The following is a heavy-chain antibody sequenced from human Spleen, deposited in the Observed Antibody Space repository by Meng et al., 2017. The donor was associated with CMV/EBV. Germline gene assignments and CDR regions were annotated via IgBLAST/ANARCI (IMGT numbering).Heavy chain of an antibody. CDR3: ARDRSGFGESNVYYYYGMDV. CDR2: IYYSGST. D-gene: IGHD3-10*01. V-gene: IGHV4-31*02. J-gene: IGHJ6*02. CDR1: GGSISSGGYY. Sequence: SCTVSGGSISSGGYYWSWIRQHPGKGLEWIGYIYYSGSTYYNPSLKSRVTISVDTSKNQFSLKLSSVTAADTAVYYCARDRSGFGESNVYYYYGMDVWGQGTTVTVSS.